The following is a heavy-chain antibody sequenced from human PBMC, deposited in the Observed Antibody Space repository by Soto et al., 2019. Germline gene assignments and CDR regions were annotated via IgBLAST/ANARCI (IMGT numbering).Heavy chain of an antibody. Sequence: SETLSLTCTVSGGSINPYYWGWIRQPPGKGLEWIGNIYYSGTTNYHPSLKSRVTISLDTSKNQFSLKLSSVTAADTAVYYCARHVRDIVVVVAAKVETFDIWGQGTMVTVPS. D-gene: IGHD2-15*01. V-gene: IGHV4-59*08. CDR2: IYYSGTT. CDR3: ARHVRDIVVVVAAKVETFDI. CDR1: GGSINPYY. J-gene: IGHJ3*02.